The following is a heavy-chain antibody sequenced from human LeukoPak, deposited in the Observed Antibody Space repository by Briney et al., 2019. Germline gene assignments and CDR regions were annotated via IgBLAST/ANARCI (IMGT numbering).Heavy chain of an antibody. CDR3: ARVDSGSFAY. J-gene: IGHJ4*02. Sequence: GGSLRLSCAASGFTFSSYAMHWVRQAPGKGLEWVAVISYDGSNKYYADSVKGRFTISRGNSKNTLYLQMNSLRAEDTAVYYCARVDSGSFAYWGQGTLVTVSS. V-gene: IGHV3-30*04. CDR2: ISYDGSNK. CDR1: GFTFSSYA. D-gene: IGHD1-26*01.